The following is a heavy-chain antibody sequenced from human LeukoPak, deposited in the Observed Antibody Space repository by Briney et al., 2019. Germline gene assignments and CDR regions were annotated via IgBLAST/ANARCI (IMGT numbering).Heavy chain of an antibody. V-gene: IGHV3-21*01. CDR1: GFTFTTYS. CDR3: TSRGDFWSGYWAMNV. CDR2: ISSTSSYI. Sequence: GGSLRLSCVASGFTFTTYSLNWVRQAPGKGLEWVSSISSTSSYIYYADSVKGRFTLSRDNAKNSIYLQMDSLRAEDTAVYYCTSRGDFWSGYWAMNVWGQGTTVVVSS. J-gene: IGHJ6*02. D-gene: IGHD3-3*01.